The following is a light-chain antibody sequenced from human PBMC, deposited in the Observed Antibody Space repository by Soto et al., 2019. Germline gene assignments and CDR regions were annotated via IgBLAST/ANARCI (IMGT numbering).Light chain of an antibody. Sequence: QSVLTQPPAVSAAPGQKVTIALSGVRSNIVNNYVSWYEQVPGTAPKLLIYENNKRPSGIPDRFSGSKSGTSATLGITGLQTGDEADYYCGTWDSSMRAYVFGTGTRSPS. CDR3: GTWDSSMRAYV. CDR2: ENN. V-gene: IGLV1-51*02. CDR1: RSNIVNNY. J-gene: IGLJ1*01.